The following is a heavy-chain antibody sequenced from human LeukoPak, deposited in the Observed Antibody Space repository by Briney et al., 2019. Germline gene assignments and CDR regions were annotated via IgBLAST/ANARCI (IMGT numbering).Heavy chain of an antibody. Sequence: GGSLRLSCAASGFTLSNAYMRWVRQAPGKGLEWVGRIKNKTNGGKTDYAAPVTGRFTISRDDSKNTLYLQMNSLKTEDTAVYYCTTTIVGVTTWFDPWGQGTLVTVSS. CDR3: TTTIVGVTTWFDP. V-gene: IGHV3-15*01. D-gene: IGHD1-26*01. CDR1: GFTLSNAY. CDR2: IKNKTNGGKT. J-gene: IGHJ5*02.